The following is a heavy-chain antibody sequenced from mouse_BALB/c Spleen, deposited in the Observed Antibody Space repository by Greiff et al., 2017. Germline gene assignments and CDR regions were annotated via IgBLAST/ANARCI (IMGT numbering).Heavy chain of an antibody. Sequence: QVQLQQSGAELVRPGSSVKISCKASGYAFSSYWMNWVKQMPGQGLEWIGYINPSTGYTEYNQKFKDKATLTADKSSSTAYMQLSSLTSEDSAVYYCARYYYDFDYWGQGTTLTVSS. D-gene: IGHD1-1*01. CDR1: GYAFSSYW. CDR3: ARYYYDFDY. CDR2: INPSTGYT. J-gene: IGHJ2*01. V-gene: IGHV1-4*01.